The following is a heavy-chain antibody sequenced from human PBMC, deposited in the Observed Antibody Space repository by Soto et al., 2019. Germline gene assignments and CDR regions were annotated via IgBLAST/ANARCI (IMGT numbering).Heavy chain of an antibody. CDR1: RLTFSAHD. J-gene: IGHJ6*02. V-gene: IGHV3-33*01. CDR2: IWSDGSRG. D-gene: IGHD3-16*01. CDR3: AGEPKGGAYDMDV. Sequence: QVQLVESGGGVVQPGTSLRLSCAASRLTFSAHDMHWVRQASGKGLEWVALIWSDGSRGFYADSVKGRFTISRDNFKNTLYLQRNSLGAEDTAVYYCAGEPKGGAYDMDVWGQGTTVTVSS.